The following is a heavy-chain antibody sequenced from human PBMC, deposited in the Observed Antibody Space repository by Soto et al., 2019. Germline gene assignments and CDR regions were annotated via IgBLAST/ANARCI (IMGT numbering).Heavy chain of an antibody. CDR1: RGAFSSYY. Sequence: APVKVSCKDPRGAFSSYYISWLRQSTGQGLEWMGRIIPILGIANYAQKFQGRVTITADKSTSTAYMELSSLRSEDTAVYYCASRYGSGSYYDAFDIWGQGTMVTVSS. D-gene: IGHD3-10*01. CDR3: ASRYGSGSYYDAFDI. CDR2: IIPILGIA. V-gene: IGHV1-69*02. J-gene: IGHJ3*02.